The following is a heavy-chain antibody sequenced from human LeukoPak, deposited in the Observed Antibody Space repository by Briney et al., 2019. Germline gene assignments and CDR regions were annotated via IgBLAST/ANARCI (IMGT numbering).Heavy chain of an antibody. V-gene: IGHV3-74*01. D-gene: IGHD5-18*01. CDR2: TNGDGSDT. CDR3: VRDGEYSHGIDFDY. CDR1: GFTFSSYA. Sequence: GGSLRLSCAASGFTFSSYAMSWVRQTPGKGLVWVSRTNGDGSDTSYADSVKGRFTISRDSATNTLYLQMNSLRAEDTAIYYCVRDGEYSHGIDFDYWGQGTLVTVSP. J-gene: IGHJ4*02.